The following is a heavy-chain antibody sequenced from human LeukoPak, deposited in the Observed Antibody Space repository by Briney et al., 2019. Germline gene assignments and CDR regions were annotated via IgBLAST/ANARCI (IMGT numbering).Heavy chain of an antibody. CDR1: GFTFSSYG. CDR3: AKSLAPAANPNDGDFDY. J-gene: IGHJ4*02. V-gene: IGHV3-30*18. D-gene: IGHD2-2*01. CDR2: ISYDGSNK. Sequence: GGSLRLSCAASGFTFSSYGMHWVRQAPGKGLEWVAVISYDGSNKYYADSVKGRFTISRDNPKNTLYLQMNSLRAEDTAVYYCAKSLAPAANPNDGDFDYWGQGTLVTVSS.